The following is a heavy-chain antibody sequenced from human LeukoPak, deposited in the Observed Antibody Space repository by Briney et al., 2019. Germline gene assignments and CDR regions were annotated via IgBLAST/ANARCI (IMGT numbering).Heavy chain of an antibody. Sequence: PGGSLRLSCAAPGFTFSDYYMSWIRQPPGEGLEWVSYISGSTTYTNYADSVRGRFTISRDNSKNSLYLQMNSLRVEDTAVYYCAKGYSSGYGAWGQGTLVSVSS. J-gene: IGHJ4*02. CDR2: ISGSTTYT. D-gene: IGHD6-19*01. CDR3: AKGYSSGYGA. CDR1: GFTFSDYY. V-gene: IGHV3-11*05.